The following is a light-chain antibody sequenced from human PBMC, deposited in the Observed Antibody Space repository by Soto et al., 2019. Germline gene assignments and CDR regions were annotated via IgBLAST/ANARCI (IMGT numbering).Light chain of an antibody. Sequence: QSALTQPASVSGSPGQSITISCTGTSSDVGGYNYVSWYQQHPGKAPKLMIYDVSNRPSGVSNRFSGYKSGNTASLTISGLQAEDEADYYCSSYTSSSTLGVVFGGGTKLTVL. J-gene: IGLJ2*01. CDR3: SSYTSSSTLGVV. V-gene: IGLV2-14*01. CDR1: SSDVGGYNY. CDR2: DVS.